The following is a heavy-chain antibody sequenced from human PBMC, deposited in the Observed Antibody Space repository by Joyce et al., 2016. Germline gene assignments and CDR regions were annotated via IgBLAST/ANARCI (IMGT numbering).Heavy chain of an antibody. CDR1: GYTFTCYG. V-gene: IGHV1-18*01. D-gene: IGHD6-13*01. Sequence: QVQLVQSGPEVKKPGASLKVSCTTSGYTFTCYGFSWVRQAPGQGLEWMGWISPKYGNTSYAQNLQGRGTMTTDTSTNTAYMDLGSLRSDDTAVYYCARGGIGYSSSWYAENFHHWGQGTLVIVSS. CDR2: ISPKYGNT. J-gene: IGHJ1*01. CDR3: ARGGIGYSSSWYAENFHH.